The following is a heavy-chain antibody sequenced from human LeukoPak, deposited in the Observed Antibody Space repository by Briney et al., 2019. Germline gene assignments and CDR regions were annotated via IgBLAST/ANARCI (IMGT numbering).Heavy chain of an antibody. Sequence: ASVKVSCKASGYTFTSYHMHWVRQAPGQGLEWMGIINPSGGSTSYAQKFQGRVTMTRDTSTSTVYMELSSLRFEDTAVYYCARDGCSSSICQAGGNWFDPWGQGTPVTVSS. D-gene: IGHD2-2*01. J-gene: IGHJ5*02. CDR2: INPSGGST. V-gene: IGHV1-46*01. CDR1: GYTFTSYH. CDR3: ARDGCSSSICQAGGNWFDP.